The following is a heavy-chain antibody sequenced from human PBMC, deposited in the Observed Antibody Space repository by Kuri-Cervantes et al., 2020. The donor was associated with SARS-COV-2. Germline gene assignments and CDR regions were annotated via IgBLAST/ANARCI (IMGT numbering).Heavy chain of an antibody. Sequence: ASVKVSCKASGYTFTSYGISWVRQAPGQGLEWMGWISAYNGNTNYAQKLQGRVTMTTDTSTSTAYMELRSLRSDDTAVYYCARDSLGYCSSTSCYNWFDPWGQGTLVTVSS. V-gene: IGHV1-18*04. CDR1: GYTFTSYG. J-gene: IGHJ5*02. CDR2: ISAYNGNT. CDR3: ARDSLGYCSSTSCYNWFDP. D-gene: IGHD2-2*01.